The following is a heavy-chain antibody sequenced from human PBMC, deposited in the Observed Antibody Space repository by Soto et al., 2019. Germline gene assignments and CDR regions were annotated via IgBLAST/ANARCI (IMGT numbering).Heavy chain of an antibody. J-gene: IGHJ6*02. CDR2: LSSNSHYI. Sequence: GSLRLSCAASGFTFSTYSMNLVRQAPGKGLEWVSSLSSNSHYIYYADSVKGRFTISRDNAENPLYLQMNSLRAEDTAVYYCARDYYDSSGTQIMDVWGQGTTVTVSS. CDR3: ARDYYDSSGTQIMDV. CDR1: GFTFSTYS. V-gene: IGHV3-21*01. D-gene: IGHD3-22*01.